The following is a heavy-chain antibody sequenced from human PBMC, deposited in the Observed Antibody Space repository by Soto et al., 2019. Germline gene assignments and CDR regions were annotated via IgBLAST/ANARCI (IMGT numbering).Heavy chain of an antibody. CDR3: AIRHGGNSVIPFDAFDI. J-gene: IGHJ3*02. D-gene: IGHD2-21*02. Sequence: QLQLQESGPGLVKPSETLSLTSTVSGGSISSSSYYWGWIRQPPGKGLEWIGSIYYSGSTYYNPSLKSRVTISVDTSKNQFSLKLSSVTAADTAVYYCAIRHGGNSVIPFDAFDIWGQGTMVTVSS. CDR2: IYYSGST. CDR1: GGSISSSSYY. V-gene: IGHV4-39*01.